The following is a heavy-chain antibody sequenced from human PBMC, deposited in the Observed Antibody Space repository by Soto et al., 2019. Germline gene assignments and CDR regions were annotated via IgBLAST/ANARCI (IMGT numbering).Heavy chain of an antibody. J-gene: IGHJ4*02. D-gene: IGHD3-22*01. Sequence: EVQLVESGGGLVKPGGSLRLSCAASGFTFSSYSMNWVRQAPGKGLEWVSYISSSSSTIYYADSVKGRFTISRDNAKNSLYLQMNSLRDEDTAVYYCARDLYSSGYYRFYFWGQGTLVTVSS. V-gene: IGHV3-48*02. CDR3: ARDLYSSGYYRFYF. CDR1: GFTFSSYS. CDR2: ISSSSSTI.